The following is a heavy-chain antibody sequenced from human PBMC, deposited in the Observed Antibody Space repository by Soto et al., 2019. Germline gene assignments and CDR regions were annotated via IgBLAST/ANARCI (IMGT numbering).Heavy chain of an antibody. CDR1: VFTFSTYA. J-gene: IGHJ4*02. Sequence: GGSLRLSCAASVFTFSTYAMSCVRHSPGKWLEWVSAISGSGSSRYYADSAKGRFTISRDNSKNTLFLQLNSLRAEDTAVYYCAKELLRIGESLARYFHYWGQATLVTLSS. D-gene: IGHD3-10*01. V-gene: IGHV3-23*01. CDR3: AKELLRIGESLARYFHY. CDR2: ISGSGSSR.